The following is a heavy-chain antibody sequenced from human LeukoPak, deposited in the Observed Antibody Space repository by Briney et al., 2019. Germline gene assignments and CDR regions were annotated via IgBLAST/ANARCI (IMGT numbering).Heavy chain of an antibody. CDR1: GYTFTGYY. CDR2: INPNSGGT. V-gene: IGHV1-2*02. CDR3: ARESPHTMVRGGTTDFGY. D-gene: IGHD3-10*01. J-gene: IGHJ4*02. Sequence: ASVKVSCKASGYTFTGYYMHWVRQAPGQGLEWMGWINPNSGGTNYAQKFQGRVTMTRDTSISTAYMELSRLRSDDTAVYYCARESPHTMVRGGTTDFGYWGQGTLVTVSS.